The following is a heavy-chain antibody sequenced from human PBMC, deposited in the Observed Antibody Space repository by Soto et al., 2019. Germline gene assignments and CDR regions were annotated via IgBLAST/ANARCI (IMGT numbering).Heavy chain of an antibody. CDR2: AIPVYGST. Sequence: QVQLVQSGAEVKKPGTSVKVSCEVSGGTFSNYAITWVRQAPGQGLEWLGGAIPVYGSTNYAQKFQGRGTITAGESATTTFMELSSLRSDDTAVYYCAERGVANSRDAFDIWGQGTLVTVS. CDR1: GGTFSNYA. V-gene: IGHV1-69*01. J-gene: IGHJ3*02. CDR3: AERGVANSRDAFDI. D-gene: IGHD1-26*01.